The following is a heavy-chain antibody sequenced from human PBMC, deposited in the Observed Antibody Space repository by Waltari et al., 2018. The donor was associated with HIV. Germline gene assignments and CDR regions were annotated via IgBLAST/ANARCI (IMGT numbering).Heavy chain of an antibody. CDR3: ARGQGLELRYYYYGMDV. D-gene: IGHD1-7*01. CDR1: GYTFTSYD. J-gene: IGHJ6*02. V-gene: IGHV1-8*01. Sequence: QVQLVQSGAEVKKPGASVKVSCKASGYTFTSYDINWVRQATGQGLEWMGWMNPNSGNTGYAQNFQGRFTMTRNTSISTAYMELSSLRSEDTAVYYCARGQGLELRYYYYGMDVWGQGTTVTVSS. CDR2: MNPNSGNT.